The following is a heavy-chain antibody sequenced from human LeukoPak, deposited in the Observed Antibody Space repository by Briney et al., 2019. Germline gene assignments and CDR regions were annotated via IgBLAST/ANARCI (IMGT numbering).Heavy chain of an antibody. J-gene: IGHJ4*02. V-gene: IGHV1-18*01. CDR3: ARDLGRGYSGYETDY. Sequence: SVKVSCKASGYTFTSYGISWVRQAPGQGLEWMGWISAYNGNTNYAQKLQGRVTMTTDTSTSTAYMELRSLRSDDTAVYYCARDLGRGYSGYETDYWGQGTLVTVSS. CDR2: ISAYNGNT. D-gene: IGHD5-12*01. CDR1: GYTFTSYG.